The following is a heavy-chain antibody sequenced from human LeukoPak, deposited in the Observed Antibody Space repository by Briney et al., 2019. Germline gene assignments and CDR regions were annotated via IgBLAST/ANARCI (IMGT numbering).Heavy chain of an antibody. D-gene: IGHD2-15*01. J-gene: IGHJ6*02. Sequence: SETLSLTCTVSGGSISSSSYYWGWIRQPPGKGLEWIGSIYYSGSTYYNPSLKSRVTISVDTSKNQFSLKPSSVTAADTAVYYCARRVYCSGGSCYSAIWGYYYGMDVWGQGTTVTVSS. CDR3: ARRVYCSGGSCYSAIWGYYYGMDV. CDR1: GGSISSSSYY. V-gene: IGHV4-39*01. CDR2: IYYSGST.